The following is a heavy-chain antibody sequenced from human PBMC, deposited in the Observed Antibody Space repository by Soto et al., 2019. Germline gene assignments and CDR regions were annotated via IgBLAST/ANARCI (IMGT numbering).Heavy chain of an antibody. CDR2: INPSGGST. CDR1: GYTFTSYY. V-gene: IGHV1-46*01. J-gene: IGHJ4*02. D-gene: IGHD1-1*01. Sequence: ASVKVSCKASGYTFTSYYMHWVRQAPGQGLEWMGIINPSGGSTSYAQKFQGRVTMTRDTSTSTVFMELSSLRSEDTAVYYCASYDPTGTTKAFDYWGQGTLVTV. CDR3: ASYDPTGTTKAFDY.